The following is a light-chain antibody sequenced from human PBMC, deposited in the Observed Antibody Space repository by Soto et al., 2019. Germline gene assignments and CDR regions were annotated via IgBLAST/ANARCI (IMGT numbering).Light chain of an antibody. CDR3: QQFNIYPIT. CDR1: QDIRGA. CDR2: DVS. J-gene: IGKJ5*01. V-gene: IGKV1-13*02. Sequence: AIQVTQSPSSLSASVGDRVTITCRASQDIRGALAWYQQKPGKAPKLLIYDVSTVQSGVPSRFSGRGSGTEFTLTINSLQPEDFATYYCQQFNIYPITFGQGTRLDI.